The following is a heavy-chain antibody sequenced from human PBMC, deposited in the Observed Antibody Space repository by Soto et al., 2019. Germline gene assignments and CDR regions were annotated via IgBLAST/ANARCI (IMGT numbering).Heavy chain of an antibody. CDR2: MNPNSGNT. D-gene: IGHD4-17*01. CDR1: GYTFTSYD. CDR3: ARTPTVTTIYFDY. V-gene: IGHV1-8*01. J-gene: IGHJ4*02. Sequence: ASVKVSCKASGYTFTSYDINWVRQATGQGLEWMGWMNPNSGNTGSAQKFQGRVTITRDTSASTAYMELSSLRSEDTAVYYCARTPTVTTIYFDYWGQGTLVTVSS.